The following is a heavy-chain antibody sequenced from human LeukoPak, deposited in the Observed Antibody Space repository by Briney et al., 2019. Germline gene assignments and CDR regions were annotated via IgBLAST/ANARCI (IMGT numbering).Heavy chain of an antibody. CDR3: ARVGWLRPINWFDP. D-gene: IGHD5-12*01. V-gene: IGHV4-31*03. CDR1: GGSISSGGYY. Sequence: PSETLSLTCTVSGGSISSGGYYWSWIRQHPGTGLEWIGYIYYSGSTYYNPSLKSRVTISVDTSKNQFSLKLSSVTAADTAVYYCARVGWLRPINWFDPWGQGTLATVSS. CDR2: IYYSGST. J-gene: IGHJ5*02.